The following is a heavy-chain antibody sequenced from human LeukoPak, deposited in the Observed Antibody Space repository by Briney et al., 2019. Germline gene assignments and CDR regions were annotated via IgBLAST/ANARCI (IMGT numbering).Heavy chain of an antibody. D-gene: IGHD4-17*01. J-gene: IGHJ5*02. CDR2: IKQDGSEK. CDR3: ARGGDYVSWFDP. CDR1: GFSFSNYG. V-gene: IGHV3-7*01. Sequence: GGSLRLSCAASGFSFSNYGMHWVRQAPGKGLEWVATIKQDGSEKYYVDSVKGRFTISRDNAKNSLYLQMNGLRAEDTAVYYCARGGDYVSWFDPWGQGTLVTVSS.